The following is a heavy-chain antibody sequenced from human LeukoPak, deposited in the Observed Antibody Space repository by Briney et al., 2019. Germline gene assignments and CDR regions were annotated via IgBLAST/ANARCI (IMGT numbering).Heavy chain of an antibody. D-gene: IGHD5-18*01. Sequence: SETLSLTCAVYGGSFSGYYWSWIRQPPGKGLEWIGEINHSGSTNYNPSLKSRVTISVDTSKNQLSLKLSSVTAADTAVYYCARHRSYGYGDNWFDPWGQGTLVTVSS. CDR3: ARHRSYGYGDNWFDP. V-gene: IGHV4-34*01. CDR2: INHSGST. CDR1: GGSFSGYY. J-gene: IGHJ5*02.